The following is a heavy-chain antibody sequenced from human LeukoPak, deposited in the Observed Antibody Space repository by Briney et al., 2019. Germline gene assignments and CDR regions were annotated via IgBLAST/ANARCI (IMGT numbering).Heavy chain of an antibody. D-gene: IGHD4-11*01. J-gene: IGHJ6*03. V-gene: IGHV4-34*01. CDR3: ARDETRGYYYYYMDV. CDR1: GGSFSGYY. Sequence: PETLSLTCAVYGGSFSGYYWSWIRQPPGKGLEWIGEINHSGSTNYNPSLKNRVTISVDTSKNQFSLKLSSVTAADTAVYYCARDETRGYYYYYMDVWGKGTTVTVSS. CDR2: INHSGST.